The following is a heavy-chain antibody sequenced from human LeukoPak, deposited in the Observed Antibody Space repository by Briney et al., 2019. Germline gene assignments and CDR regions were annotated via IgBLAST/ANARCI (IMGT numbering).Heavy chain of an antibody. CDR3: AKVKYSGSYFDY. D-gene: IGHD1-26*01. CDR2: IWYDGSNK. J-gene: IGHJ4*02. CDR1: GFTFSSYG. Sequence: GGSLRLSCAASGFTFSSYGMHWVRQAPGKGLERVAVIWYDGSNKYYADSVKGRFTISRDNSKNTLYLQMNSLRAEDTAVYYCAKVKYSGSYFDYWGQGTLVTVSS. V-gene: IGHV3-33*06.